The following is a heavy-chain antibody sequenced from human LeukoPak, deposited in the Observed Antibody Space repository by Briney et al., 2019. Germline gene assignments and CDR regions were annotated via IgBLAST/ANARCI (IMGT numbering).Heavy chain of an antibody. V-gene: IGHV3-30*04. CDR1: GFTFSSYA. J-gene: IGHJ4*02. CDR2: ISYDGSNK. D-gene: IGHD6-13*01. Sequence: GGSLRLSCAASGFTFSSYAMHWVRQAPGKGLEWVAVISYDGSNKYYADSVKGRFTISRDNSKNTLYLQMNSLRAEDTAVYYCAKAPEGSSWGFDYWGQGTLVTVSS. CDR3: AKAPEGSSWGFDY.